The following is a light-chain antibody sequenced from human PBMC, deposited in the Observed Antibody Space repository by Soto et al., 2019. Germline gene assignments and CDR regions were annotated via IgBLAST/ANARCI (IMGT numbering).Light chain of an antibody. CDR3: QQYGSSPG. CDR2: GAS. CDR1: QSVGSSY. V-gene: IGKV3-20*01. Sequence: EIVLTQSPGTLSLSPGERATLSCRASQSVGSSYLAWYQQKPGQAPRLLIYGASSRATGIPDRFSGSGSGTDFTLTISRLEPEDFAVYYCQQYGSSPGFGGGTKVEIK. J-gene: IGKJ4*01.